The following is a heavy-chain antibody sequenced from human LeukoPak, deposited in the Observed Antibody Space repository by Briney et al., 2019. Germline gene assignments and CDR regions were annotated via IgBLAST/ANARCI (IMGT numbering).Heavy chain of an antibody. CDR1: GFTFSSYG. CDR2: IRYDGSNK. D-gene: IGHD3-22*01. V-gene: IGHV3-30*02. Sequence: GGSLRLSCAASGFTFSSYGMHWVRQAPGKGLERVAFIRYDGSNKYYADSVKGRFTISRDNSKNTLYLQMNSLRAEDTAVYYCAKQRRITMIVVVYAFDIWGQGTVVTVSS. CDR3: AKQRRITMIVVVYAFDI. J-gene: IGHJ3*02.